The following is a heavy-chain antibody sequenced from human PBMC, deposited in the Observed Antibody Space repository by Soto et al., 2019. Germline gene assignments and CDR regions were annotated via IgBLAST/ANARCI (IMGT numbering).Heavy chain of an antibody. Sequence: QVQLQESGPGLVKPAGTLSLTCTVSCASISSTRLWSWVRQPPGKGLEWIGEIYHGGDTNLNPSLKSRVTISVDESKNQFPLRLSSVNAAYTAVYYWAATDSGWPTFEAHWGRGSLVTVSP. CDR1: CASISSTRL. V-gene: IGHV4-4*02. CDR3: AATDSGWPTFEAH. CDR2: IYHGGDT. J-gene: IGHJ4*02. D-gene: IGHD6-19*01.